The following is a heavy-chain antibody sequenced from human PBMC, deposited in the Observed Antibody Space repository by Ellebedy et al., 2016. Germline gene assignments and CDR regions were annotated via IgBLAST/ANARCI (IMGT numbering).Heavy chain of an antibody. J-gene: IGHJ5*02. V-gene: IGHV4-59*08. Sequence: SETLSLTCTVSGGSISSYYWSWIRQPPGKGLEWIGHIYYSGSTNYNPSLKSRVTISVDTSKNQFSLKLSSVTAADTAVYYCARHMGASLTYNWFDPWGQGTLVTVSS. CDR1: GGSISSYY. CDR3: ARHMGASLTYNWFDP. D-gene: IGHD3-16*01. CDR2: IYYSGST.